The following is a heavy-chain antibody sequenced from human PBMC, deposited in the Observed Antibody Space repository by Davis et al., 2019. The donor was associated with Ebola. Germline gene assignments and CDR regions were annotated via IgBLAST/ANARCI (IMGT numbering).Heavy chain of an antibody. CDR1: AYTFTSYY. CDR2: VNPSGGST. CDR3: ASGTYYGSGSYIDY. J-gene: IGHJ4*02. V-gene: IGHV1-46*01. Sequence: AASVKVSCKAFAYTFTSYYIHWVRQAPGQGLEWMGIVNPSGGSTTYAQKFQGRVTMTRDTSTSTVYMELNSLRSEDTAVYYCASGTYYGSGSYIDYWGQGTLVTVSS. D-gene: IGHD3-10*01.